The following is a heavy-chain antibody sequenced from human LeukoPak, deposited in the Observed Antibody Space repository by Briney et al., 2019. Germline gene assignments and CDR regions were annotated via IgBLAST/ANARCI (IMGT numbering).Heavy chain of an antibody. CDR3: AKGLRTVTYNWFDP. D-gene: IGHD4-17*01. J-gene: IGHJ5*02. CDR2: ISGSGGST. V-gene: IGHV3-23*01. CDR1: GFTFSSYA. Sequence: GGSLRLSCAASGFTFSSYAMSWVRQAPGKGLEWVSAISGSGGSTYYADSVKGRFTIPRDNSKNTLYLQMNSLRAEDTAMFYCAKGLRTVTYNWFDPWGQGTLVTVSS.